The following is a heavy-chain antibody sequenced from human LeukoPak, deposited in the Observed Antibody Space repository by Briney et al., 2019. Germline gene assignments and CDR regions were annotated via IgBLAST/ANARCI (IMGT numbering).Heavy chain of an antibody. D-gene: IGHD2-15*01. CDR2: IIPIFGTA. CDR3: ARTGSGGSFNWFDP. J-gene: IGHJ5*02. CDR1: GGTLSSYA. V-gene: IGHV1-69*13. Sequence: SVKVSCKASGGTLSSYALNWVRQAPGQGLEWMGGIIPIFGTANYAQKFQGRVTITADESTSTAYMELSSLRSEDTAVYYCARTGSGGSFNWFDPWGQGTLVTVSP.